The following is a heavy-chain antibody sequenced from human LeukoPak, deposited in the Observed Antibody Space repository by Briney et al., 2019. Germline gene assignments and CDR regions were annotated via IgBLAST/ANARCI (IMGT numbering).Heavy chain of an antibody. CDR1: GFTFSTYE. J-gene: IGHJ4*02. V-gene: IGHV3-48*01. CDR2: ISGSSNTI. D-gene: IGHD5-18*01. Sequence: QTGGSLRLSCAASGFTFSTYEMHWVRQAPGKGLEWVSYISGSSNTIYYADSVKGRFTISRDNAKNSLYLQMNSLRAEDTALYYCATPADTTLDYWGQGTLVTVSS. CDR3: ATPADTTLDY.